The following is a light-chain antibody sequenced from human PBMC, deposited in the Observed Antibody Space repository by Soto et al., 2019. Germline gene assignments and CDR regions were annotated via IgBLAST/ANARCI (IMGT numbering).Light chain of an antibody. CDR2: GTS. CDR1: HRVSSTY. CDR3: QQYETSLGLT. Sequence: EILLTQSPGTLSLSPVERATLSCRASHRVSSTYLAWYQQKPGQAPRLLIYGTSSRATGIPTRFSGSGSGTDFTLSITRLEPEDFAVYYCQQYETSLGLTFGQGTKV. J-gene: IGKJ1*01. V-gene: IGKV3-20*01.